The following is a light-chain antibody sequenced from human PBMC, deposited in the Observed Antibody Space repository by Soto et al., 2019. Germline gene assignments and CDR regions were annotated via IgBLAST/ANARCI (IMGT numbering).Light chain of an antibody. CDR2: DVS. CDR3: CSYAGSYTP. J-gene: IGLJ1*01. CDR1: SSDVGGYNY. V-gene: IGLV2-11*01. Sequence: HSALTQPRSVSGSPGQSVTISCTGTSSDVGGYNYVSWYQQHPGKAPKLMIYDVSKRPSGVPDRFSGSKSGNTASLTISGLQAEDEADYYCCSYAGSYTPFGTGTKVTVL.